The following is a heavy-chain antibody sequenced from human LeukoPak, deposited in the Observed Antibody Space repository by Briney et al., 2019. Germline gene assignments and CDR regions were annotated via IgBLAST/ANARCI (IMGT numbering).Heavy chain of an antibody. CDR3: LAPFDI. CDR2: ISYDGSNK. CDR1: GFTFSSYG. V-gene: IGHV3-30*03. J-gene: IGHJ3*02. Sequence: GGSLRLSCAASGFTFSSYGMHWVRQAPGKGLEWVAVISYDGSNKYYADSVKGRFTISRDNSKNTLYLQMNSLRAEDTAVYYCLAPFDIWGQGTMVTVSS.